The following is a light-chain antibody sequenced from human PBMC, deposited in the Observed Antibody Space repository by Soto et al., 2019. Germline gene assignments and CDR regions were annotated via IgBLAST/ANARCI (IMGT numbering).Light chain of an antibody. Sequence: EIVLTQSPGTLSLSPGERATLSCRASQTISSSYLAWYQQKPGQAPRLLIYGASSRATCIPDRFSGSGSGTDFTLTISRLEPEDFAVYYCQPYGSSRTFGQGTKVDIK. J-gene: IGKJ1*01. CDR1: QTISSSY. V-gene: IGKV3-20*01. CDR3: QPYGSSRT. CDR2: GAS.